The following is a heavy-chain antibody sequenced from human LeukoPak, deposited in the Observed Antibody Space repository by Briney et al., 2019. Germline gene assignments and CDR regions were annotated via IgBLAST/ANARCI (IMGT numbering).Heavy chain of an antibody. CDR1: GFTFSNYN. Sequence: PGGSLRPSCAASGFTFSNYNMIWVRQAPGKGLECISYITSSSSTIHYADSVKGRFTISRDNAKKSLYLQMNSLRAEDTAVYYCARVWDGYSGEDYWGQGTLVTVSS. V-gene: IGHV3-48*01. CDR2: ITSSSSTI. CDR3: ARVWDGYSGEDY. J-gene: IGHJ4*02. D-gene: IGHD5-18*01.